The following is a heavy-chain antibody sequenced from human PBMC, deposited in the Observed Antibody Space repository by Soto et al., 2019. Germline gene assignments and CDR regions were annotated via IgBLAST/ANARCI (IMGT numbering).Heavy chain of an antibody. CDR2: INHSGST. D-gene: IGHD3-9*01. Sequence: SETLSLTCAVYGGSFSGYYWSWIRQPPGKGLEWIGEINHSGSTNYNPSLKSRVTISVDTSKNQFSLKLSSVTAADTAVYYCARNRYFDWLSPSNYWGQGTLVTVSS. CDR3: ARNRYFDWLSPSNY. J-gene: IGHJ4*02. CDR1: GGSFSGYY. V-gene: IGHV4-34*01.